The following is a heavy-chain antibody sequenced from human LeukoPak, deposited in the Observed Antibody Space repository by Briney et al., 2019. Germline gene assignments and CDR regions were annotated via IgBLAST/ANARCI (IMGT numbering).Heavy chain of an antibody. Sequence: SETLSLTCAVYGGSFSGYYWSWIRQPPGKGLEWIGEINHSGSTNYNPSLKSRVTISVDTSKNQFSLKLSSVTAADTAVYYCARGSIGTASPYYYGSGSYTYFDYWGQGTLVTVSS. CDR3: ARGSIGTASPYYYGSGSYTYFDY. CDR1: GGSFSGYY. J-gene: IGHJ4*02. V-gene: IGHV4-34*01. CDR2: INHSGST. D-gene: IGHD3-10*01.